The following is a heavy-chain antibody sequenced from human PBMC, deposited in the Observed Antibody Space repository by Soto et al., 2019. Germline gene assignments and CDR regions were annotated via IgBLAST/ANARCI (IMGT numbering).Heavy chain of an antibody. D-gene: IGHD2-21*02. Sequence: SETLSLTCSVSGGSISGYDWTWVRQPPGKGLEWVGFISNTGNTYYNPALESRVTISADTSKNHFSLKLTSVTAADTALYYCARESFTYCGGDCYSRWFDPWGQGTLVTVSS. CDR3: ARESFTYCGGDCYSRWFDP. J-gene: IGHJ5*02. V-gene: IGHV4-59*01. CDR2: ISNTGNT. CDR1: GGSISGYD.